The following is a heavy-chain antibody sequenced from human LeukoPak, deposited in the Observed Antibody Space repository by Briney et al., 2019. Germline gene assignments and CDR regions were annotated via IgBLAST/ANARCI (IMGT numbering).Heavy chain of an antibody. V-gene: IGHV4-4*02. J-gene: IGHJ3*01. D-gene: IGHD2-15*01. CDR3: ARGYLGNCKSGRCLGGAFDL. Sequence: PSETLSLTCAVSGGSISSSSNWWNWVRQPPGKGLEWIGETYQSGDTNYKPSLKSRVTISIDKSKTQFSLKLSSVTAADTAVYYYARGYLGNCKSGRCLGGAFDLCSQGTL. CDR2: TYQSGDT. CDR1: GGSISSSSNW.